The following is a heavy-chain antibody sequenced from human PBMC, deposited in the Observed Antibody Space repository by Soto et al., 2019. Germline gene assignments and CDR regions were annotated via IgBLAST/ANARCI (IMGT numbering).Heavy chain of an antibody. Sequence: QAQLVQSGAEVKTPGASVKVSCKASGYSFTSHDIHWVRQAPGQRLEWLGWINAANGDTKYSLKFQGRVTITRDTSANIAYMDLNSLKSEDTAVYYCAKSGSSSPGNWFDAWGQETLVTVSS. J-gene: IGHJ5*02. D-gene: IGHD6-13*01. CDR3: AKSGSSSPGNWFDA. CDR1: GYSFTSHD. CDR2: INAANGDT. V-gene: IGHV1-3*01.